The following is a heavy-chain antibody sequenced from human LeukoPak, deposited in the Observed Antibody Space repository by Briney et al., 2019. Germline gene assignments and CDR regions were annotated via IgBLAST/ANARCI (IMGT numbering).Heavy chain of an antibody. Sequence: SGPALVKPTQTLTLTCTFSGFSLSTSGMRVSWIRQPPGKALEWLARIDWDDDEHYSTSLKTRLTISKDTSKNQVVLTMTNIDPVDTATYYCARTTPYGNYVAFDIWGQGTMVTVSS. CDR3: ARTTPYGNYVAFDI. J-gene: IGHJ3*02. CDR2: IDWDDDE. D-gene: IGHD1-7*01. V-gene: IGHV2-70*04. CDR1: GFSLSTSGMR.